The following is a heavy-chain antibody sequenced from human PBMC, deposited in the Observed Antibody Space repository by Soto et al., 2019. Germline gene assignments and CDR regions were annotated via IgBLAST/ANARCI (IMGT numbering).Heavy chain of an antibody. Sequence: QVQLQESGPGLVKPSETLSLSCTVSGGSINSYYWSWIRQSPGKRMEWIGYVHHSWGSSYNPSLQSRVAISQDPSKSQFSLKVTSVTATDTAVYYCARQGFGPLHGLVDVWGQGTTVTVSS. CDR3: ARQGFGPLHGLVDV. CDR1: GGSINSYY. V-gene: IGHV4-59*08. J-gene: IGHJ6*02. CDR2: VHHSWGS. D-gene: IGHD3-10*01.